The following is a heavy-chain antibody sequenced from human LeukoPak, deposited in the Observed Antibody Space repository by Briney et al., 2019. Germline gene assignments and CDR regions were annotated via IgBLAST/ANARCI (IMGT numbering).Heavy chain of an antibody. V-gene: IGHV3-11*06. CDR2: ISSSSGYI. CDR1: GFTFSDLY. J-gene: IGHJ4*02. D-gene: IGHD3-22*01. CDR3: ARRRGFYYPIDF. Sequence: GGSLRLSCAASGFTFSDLYMIWIRQAPGKGLEWVSYISSSSGYINYADSVKGRFTISRDNVKNSLYLQMNSLRADDTAVYYCARRRGFYYPIDFGGQGTLVTVSS.